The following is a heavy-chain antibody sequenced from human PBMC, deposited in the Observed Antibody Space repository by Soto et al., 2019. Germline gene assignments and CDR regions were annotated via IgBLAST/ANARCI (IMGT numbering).Heavy chain of an antibody. CDR1: GGAFSGYY. Sequence: SETLSLTFAVYGGAFSGYYWSWIRQPPGKGLEWIGEINHSGSTNYNPSLKSRVTISVDTSKNQFSLKLSSVTAADTAVYYCARGFMGRYYYYGMDVWGQGTTVT. CDR2: INHSGST. CDR3: ARGFMGRYYYYGMDV. D-gene: IGHD1-26*01. J-gene: IGHJ6*02. V-gene: IGHV4-34*01.